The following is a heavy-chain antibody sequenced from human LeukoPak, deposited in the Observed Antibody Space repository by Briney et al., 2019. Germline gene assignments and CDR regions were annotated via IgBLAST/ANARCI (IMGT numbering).Heavy chain of an antibody. J-gene: IGHJ6*04. CDR2: IYSGGST. CDR3: ARDATYYYYGMDV. Sequence: QPGGSLRLSCAASGLTVSSNYMSWVRQAPGKGLEWVSVIYSGGSTYYADSVKGRFTISRDNSKNTLYLQMNSLRAEDTAVYYCARDATYYYYGMDVWGKGTTVTVSS. CDR1: GLTVSSNY. V-gene: IGHV3-53*01.